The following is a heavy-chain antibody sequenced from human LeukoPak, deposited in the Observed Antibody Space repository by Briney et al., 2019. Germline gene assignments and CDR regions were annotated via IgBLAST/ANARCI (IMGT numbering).Heavy chain of an antibody. D-gene: IGHD1-26*01. J-gene: IGHJ4*02. CDR1: GYTSTGYY. Sequence: ASVKVSCKASGYTSTGYYIHWARQAPGQGLEWMGWINPNSDGTIYAQKFQGRVTMTRDTSIRTAYMELSRLRSDDTAVYYCARARWDRARYFDYWGQGTLVTVSS. CDR2: INPNSDGT. V-gene: IGHV1-2*02. CDR3: ARARWDRARYFDY.